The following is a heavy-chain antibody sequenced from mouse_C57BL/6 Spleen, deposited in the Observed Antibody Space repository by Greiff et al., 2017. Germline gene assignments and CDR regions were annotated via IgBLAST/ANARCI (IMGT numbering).Heavy chain of an antibody. D-gene: IGHD1-1*01. CDR1: GYTFTDYN. CDR2: INPNNGGT. J-gene: IGHJ1*03. V-gene: IGHV1-22*01. CDR3: ARGTTVVERDWYFDV. Sequence: VQLQQSGPELVKPGASVKMSCKASGYTFTDYNMHWVKQSHGKSLEWIGYINPNNGGTSYNQKFKGKATLTVNKSSSTAYMELRSLTSEDSAVYYCARGTTVVERDWYFDVWGTGTTVTVSS.